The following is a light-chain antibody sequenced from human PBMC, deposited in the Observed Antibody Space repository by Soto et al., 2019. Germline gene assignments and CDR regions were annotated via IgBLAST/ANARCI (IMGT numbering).Light chain of an antibody. CDR3: QQYGSSPFT. Sequence: EIVLTQSPGTLSLSPGERATLSCRASQILSNSYLAWYQQKPGQAPRLLIYGASSRATGIPDRFSGGGSGTDFTLTISRLEPEDFAVYYCQQYGSSPFTFGPGTKVEMK. J-gene: IGKJ3*01. CDR1: QILSNSY. V-gene: IGKV3-20*01. CDR2: GAS.